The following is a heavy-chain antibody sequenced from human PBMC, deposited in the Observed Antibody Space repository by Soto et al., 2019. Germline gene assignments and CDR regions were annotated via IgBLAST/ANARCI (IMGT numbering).Heavy chain of an antibody. D-gene: IGHD5-12*01. V-gene: IGHV3-23*01. J-gene: IGHJ4*02. CDR2: ISGNGVTT. CDR3: VKSRGGNNFDFFD. CDR1: GFIFSSYA. Sequence: GGSLRLSCVASGFIFSSYAMNWVRQAPGKGPEWVSGISGNGVTTNYADSVKGRFTISRDNSKNTLYLQMSSLSADDTAVYYCVKSRGGNNFDFFDWGQGALVTSPQ.